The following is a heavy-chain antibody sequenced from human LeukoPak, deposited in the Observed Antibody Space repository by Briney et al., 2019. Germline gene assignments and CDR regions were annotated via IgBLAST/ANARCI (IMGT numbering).Heavy chain of an antibody. V-gene: IGHV3-7*04. D-gene: IGHD3-10*01. Sequence: GGSLRLSCAASGFRFSSYWMSWVRQAPGKGLEWVANIKQDGSEKYYVASVKGRFTISRDNAKNSLYLQMNSLRAEDTAVYYCARDLWFGGLSLGHWGQGTLVTVSS. J-gene: IGHJ4*02. CDR1: GFRFSSYW. CDR2: IKQDGSEK. CDR3: ARDLWFGGLSLGH.